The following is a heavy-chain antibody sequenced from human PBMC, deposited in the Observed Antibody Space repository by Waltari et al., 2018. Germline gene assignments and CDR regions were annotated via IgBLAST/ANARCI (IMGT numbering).Heavy chain of an antibody. CDR2: ISGGSSYT. Sequence: EVQLVGSGGGLVKPGGSLRLSCAASGFTFSSYTMNWVRQAPGKGLEWVSSISGGSSYTYYADAVKGRFTISRDNVKNSLYLQMNSLRVEDTAVYYCARIWALGYCSGGSCYPHAFDIWGQGTMVTVSS. D-gene: IGHD2-15*01. V-gene: IGHV3-21*02. CDR3: ARIWALGYCSGGSCYPHAFDI. J-gene: IGHJ3*02. CDR1: GFTFSSYT.